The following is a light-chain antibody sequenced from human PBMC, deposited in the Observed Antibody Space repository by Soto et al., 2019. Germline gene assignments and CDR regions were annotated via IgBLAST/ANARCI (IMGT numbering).Light chain of an antibody. J-gene: IGKJ2*03. CDR2: GAS. V-gene: IGKV3-15*01. CDR3: QHHNNWPYS. Sequence: EIVMTQSPATLSVSPGERATLSCRASQSVSSNLAWYQQKPGQAPRLLIYGASTRATGIPARISGSGSGTEFTLTISRLRSEDFAVYYCQHHNNWPYSFGQGTKLEIK. CDR1: QSVSSN.